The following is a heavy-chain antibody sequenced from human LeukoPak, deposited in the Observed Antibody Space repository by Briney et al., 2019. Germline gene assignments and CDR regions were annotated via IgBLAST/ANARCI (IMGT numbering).Heavy chain of an antibody. Sequence: PGGSLRLSCEASGFTFSDHYMTWVRQAPGKGLECVSSITFSSSHIYYADSVKGRFTISRDNTKDSLYLQMNSLRAEDTAIYYCARGPQFSGPGWFDPWGQGTLVTVSS. CDR3: ARGPQFSGPGWFDP. J-gene: IGHJ5*02. CDR2: ITFSSSHI. CDR1: GFTFSDHY. V-gene: IGHV3-69-1*02. D-gene: IGHD3-10*01.